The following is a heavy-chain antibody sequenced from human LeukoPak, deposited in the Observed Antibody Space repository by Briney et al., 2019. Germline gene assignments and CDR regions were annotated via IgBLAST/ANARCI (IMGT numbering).Heavy chain of an antibody. J-gene: IGHJ4*02. V-gene: IGHV3-53*01. D-gene: IGHD6-6*01. CDR3: AKGGIAARPVPFDY. Sequence: GGSLRLSCAASGFTVSSNYMSWVRQAPGKGLEWVSVIYSGGSTYYADSVKGRFTISRDNSKNTLYLQMNSLRAEDTAVYYCAKGGIAARPVPFDYWGQGTLVTVSS. CDR2: IYSGGST. CDR1: GFTVSSNY.